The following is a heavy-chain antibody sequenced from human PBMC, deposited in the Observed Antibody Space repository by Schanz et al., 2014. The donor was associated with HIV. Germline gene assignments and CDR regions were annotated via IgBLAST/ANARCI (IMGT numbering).Heavy chain of an antibody. Sequence: QVQLVESGGGVVQPGRSLRLSCAASGFTFSTFGMHWVRQAPGKGLEWVAVIWFDGSNKYYSDSVKGRFTISRDNSKNALFLQMNSLRAEDTAVYYCARGSARPDYYYYAMDVWGQGTTVTVSS. J-gene: IGHJ6*02. D-gene: IGHD6-6*01. CDR2: IWFDGSNK. CDR3: ARGSARPDYYYYAMDV. CDR1: GFTFSTFG. V-gene: IGHV3-33*01.